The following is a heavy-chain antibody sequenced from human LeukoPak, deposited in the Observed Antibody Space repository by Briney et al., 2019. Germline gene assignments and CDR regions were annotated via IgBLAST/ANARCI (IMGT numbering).Heavy chain of an antibody. J-gene: IGHJ1*01. Sequence: PGGSLRLSCVASGFTFSDYYMSWIRQAPGKGLEWVSYISSSGSTLYYTDSVKGRFTISRDNAKNSLYLQMNSLRAEDTAVYDCAIEFSRLRWSLRASEYFQHWGQGTLVTVSS. D-gene: IGHD4-23*01. CDR1: GFTFSDYY. V-gene: IGHV3-11*01. CDR2: ISSSGSTL. CDR3: AIEFSRLRWSLRASEYFQH.